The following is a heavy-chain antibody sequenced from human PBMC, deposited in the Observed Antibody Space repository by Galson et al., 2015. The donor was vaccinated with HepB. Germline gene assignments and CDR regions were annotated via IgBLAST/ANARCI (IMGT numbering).Heavy chain of an antibody. Sequence: SLRLSCAASGFTFSDYYISWIRQAPGKGLEWVSYISSSRNTNYADSVKGRFTISRDNAKNSLYLQMNSLRAEDTAVYYCARTHYYVMDVWGQGTTVTVSS. V-gene: IGHV3-11*06. CDR1: GFTFSDYY. J-gene: IGHJ6*02. CDR3: ARTHYYVMDV. CDR2: ISSSRNT.